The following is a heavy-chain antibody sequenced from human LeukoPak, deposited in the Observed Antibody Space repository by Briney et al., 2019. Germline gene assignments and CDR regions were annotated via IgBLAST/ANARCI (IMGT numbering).Heavy chain of an antibody. D-gene: IGHD1-26*01. V-gene: IGHV3-21*01. CDR2: ISITSDYI. CDR3: ARARSSGSHRVVNAFDV. CDR1: GFTFSSYT. J-gene: IGHJ3*01. Sequence: GSLRLSCAASGFTFSSYTMNWVRQAPGKGLEWVSSISITSDYIYYPDSMKGRFTISRDNAKNSLYLQMSSLRAEDTAVYYCARARSSGSHRVVNAFDVWGQGTMVTVSS.